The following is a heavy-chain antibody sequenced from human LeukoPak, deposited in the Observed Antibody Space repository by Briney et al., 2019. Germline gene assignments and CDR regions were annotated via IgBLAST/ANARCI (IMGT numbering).Heavy chain of an antibody. CDR1: GSTFSSYS. CDR2: ISSSSSYI. CDR3: ARGTVAGTGGNY. D-gene: IGHD6-19*01. V-gene: IGHV3-21*01. J-gene: IGHJ4*02. Sequence: PGGSLRLSCAASGSTFSSYSMNWVRQAPGKGLEWVSSISSSSSYIYYADSVKGRFTISRDNAKNSLYLQMNSLRAEDTAVYYCARGTVAGTGGNYWGQGTLVTVSS.